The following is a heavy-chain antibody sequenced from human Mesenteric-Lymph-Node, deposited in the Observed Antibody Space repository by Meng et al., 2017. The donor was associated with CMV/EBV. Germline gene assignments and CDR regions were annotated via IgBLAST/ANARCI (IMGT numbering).Heavy chain of an antibody. V-gene: IGHV1-46*01. J-gene: IGHJ4*02. CDR3: ARDDRGDC. Sequence: ASVKVSCKASGYSFTAYYMQWVRQAPGQGLEWLGTIFSSDGSTIYAQKFQDRVTMTRDTSTNTLYMELSSLRSDDTAIYYCARDDRGDCWGQGTLVTVSS. CDR1: GYSFTAYY. CDR2: IFSSDGST.